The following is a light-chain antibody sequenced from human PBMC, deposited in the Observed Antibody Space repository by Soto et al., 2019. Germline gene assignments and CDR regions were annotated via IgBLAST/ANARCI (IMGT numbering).Light chain of an antibody. CDR3: CSYAGSSFYV. V-gene: IGLV2-23*01. Sequence: QSVLTQPASVSGSPGQSITISCTATSSDVGSYNLVSWYQQHPGKAPKLMIYEGSKRPSGVSNRFSGSKSGNTASLAISGLQAEDEADYYCCSYAGSSFYVFGTGTKVTVL. J-gene: IGLJ1*01. CDR2: EGS. CDR1: SSDVGSYNL.